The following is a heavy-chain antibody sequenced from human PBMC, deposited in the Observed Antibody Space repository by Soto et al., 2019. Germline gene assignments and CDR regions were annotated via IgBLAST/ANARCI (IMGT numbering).Heavy chain of an antibody. V-gene: IGHV3-73*01. CDR2: IRDKANIYAT. D-gene: IGHD2-21*02. Sequence: GGSLRLSCAASGFTFSGSAMHWVRQASGKGLEWVGRIRDKANIYATAYTASVKGRFTISRDDSKNTAYLQMNSLKTEDTAVYYCTRLYCGGDCDFDSWGQGTLVTVSS. J-gene: IGHJ4*02. CDR1: GFTFSGSA. CDR3: TRLYCGGDCDFDS.